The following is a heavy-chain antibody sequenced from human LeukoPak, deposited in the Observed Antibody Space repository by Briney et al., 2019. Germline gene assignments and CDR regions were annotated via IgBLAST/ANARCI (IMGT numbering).Heavy chain of an antibody. CDR2: IYYSGST. V-gene: IGHV4-59*01. Sequence: SETLSLTCTVSGGSISSYYWSWIRQPPGKGLEWIGYIYYSGSTNYNPSLKSRVTISVDTSKNQFSLKLSSVTAADTAVYYCARDRNSGHDLYYYYGMDVWGQGTTVTVSS. D-gene: IGHD5-12*01. CDR3: ARDRNSGHDLYYYYGMDV. J-gene: IGHJ6*02. CDR1: GGSISSYY.